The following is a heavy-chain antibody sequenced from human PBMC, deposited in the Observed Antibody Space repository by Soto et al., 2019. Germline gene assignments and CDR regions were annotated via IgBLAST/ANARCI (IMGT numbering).Heavy chain of an antibody. V-gene: IGHV4-4*02. Sequence: PSETLSLTCAVSGGSISSSNWWSWVRQPPGKGLEWIVEIYHGGSTNYNPSLKSRVTISVDKSKNQFSLKLSSVTAADTAVYYCARVSGSYYYGMDVWGQGTTVTVSS. CDR3: ARVSGSYYYGMDV. CDR2: IYHGGST. D-gene: IGHD1-26*01. J-gene: IGHJ6*02. CDR1: GGSISSSNW.